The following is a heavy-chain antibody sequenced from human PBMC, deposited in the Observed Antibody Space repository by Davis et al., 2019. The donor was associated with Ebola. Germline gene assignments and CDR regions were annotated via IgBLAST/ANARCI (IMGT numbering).Heavy chain of an antibody. Sequence: GESLKISCAASGFTFSSYAMSWVRQAPGKGLEWVSAISGSGGSTYYADSVKGRFTISRDNSKNTLYLQMNSLRAEDTAVYYCARLGDSSGYRNGMDVWGQGTTVTVSS. CDR1: GFTFSSYA. J-gene: IGHJ6*02. V-gene: IGHV3-23*01. CDR2: ISGSGGST. D-gene: IGHD3-22*01. CDR3: ARLGDSSGYRNGMDV.